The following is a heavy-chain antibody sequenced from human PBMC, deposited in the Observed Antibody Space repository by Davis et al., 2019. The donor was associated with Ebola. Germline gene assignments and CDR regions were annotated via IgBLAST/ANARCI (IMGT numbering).Heavy chain of an antibody. Sequence: GGSLRLSCAASGFTFDDYAMHWVRQAPRKGLEWVSGISWNSGSIGYADSVKGRFTISRDNAKNSLYLQMNSLRAEDTALYYCAKGLSPGAVADPYFDYWGQGTLVTVSS. CDR2: ISWNSGSI. CDR1: GFTFDDYA. V-gene: IGHV3-9*01. J-gene: IGHJ4*02. CDR3: AKGLSPGAVADPYFDY. D-gene: IGHD6-19*01.